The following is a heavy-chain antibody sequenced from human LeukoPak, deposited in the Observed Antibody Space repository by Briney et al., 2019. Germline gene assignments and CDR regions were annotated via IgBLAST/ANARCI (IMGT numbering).Heavy chain of an antibody. CDR3: ARFKVGSNTTQKNAFDI. CDR1: GFTFSNYG. D-gene: IGHD1-26*01. Sequence: GGSLRLSCAASGFTFSNYGMHWVRQAPGKGLEWVAVISFDATKEYFAKSVKGRFTISRDNSKSTLFLQMHSLRVEDTALYFCARFKVGSNTTQKNAFDIWGRGTVVTVSS. CDR2: ISFDATKE. V-gene: IGHV3-30*01. J-gene: IGHJ3*02.